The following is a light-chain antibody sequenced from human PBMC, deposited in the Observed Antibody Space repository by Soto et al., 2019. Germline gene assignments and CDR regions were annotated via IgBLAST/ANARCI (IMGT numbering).Light chain of an antibody. Sequence: QAVLTQPPSVSGAPGQRVTISCTGSSSNIGAGYDVHWYQQLPGTAPKLLIYGNSNRPSGVPDRFSGSKSGTSVSLAITGLQAEDEADYYRQSYDSSSVVFGGGTKLTVL. CDR2: GNS. CDR3: QSYDSSSVV. V-gene: IGLV1-40*01. J-gene: IGLJ2*01. CDR1: SSNIGAGYD.